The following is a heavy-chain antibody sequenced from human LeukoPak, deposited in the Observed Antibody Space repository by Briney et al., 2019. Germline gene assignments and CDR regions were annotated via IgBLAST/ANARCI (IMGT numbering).Heavy chain of an antibody. V-gene: IGHV3-30-3*01. CDR1: GFTFSSYA. D-gene: IGHD1-26*01. J-gene: IGHJ6*02. Sequence: QPGGSLRLSCAASGFTFSSYAMHWVRQAPGKGLEWVAVISYDGSNKYYADSVKGRFTISRDNSKNTLYLQMNSLRAEDTAVYYCARHGTSGGYYTPYYYGMDVWGQGTTVTVSS. CDR3: ARHGTSGGYYTPYYYGMDV. CDR2: ISYDGSNK.